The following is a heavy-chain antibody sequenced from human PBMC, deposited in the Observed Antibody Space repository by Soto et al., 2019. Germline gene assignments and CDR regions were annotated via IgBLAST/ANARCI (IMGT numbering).Heavy chain of an antibody. Sequence: PGGSLRLSCAASGFTFSSYSMNWVRQAPGKGLEWVSSISSSSSYIYYADSVKGRFTISRDNSKNTLYLQMNSLRAEDTAVYYCANCLMVVRFLGSTISWGKGILVTVS. D-gene: IGHD3-3*01. CDR1: GFTFSSYS. V-gene: IGHV3-21*04. J-gene: IGHJ1*01. CDR3: ANCLMVVRFLGSTIS. CDR2: ISSSSSYI.